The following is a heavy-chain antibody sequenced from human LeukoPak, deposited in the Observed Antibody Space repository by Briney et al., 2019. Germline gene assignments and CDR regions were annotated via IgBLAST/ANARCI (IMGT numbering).Heavy chain of an antibody. CDR2: ISSSSSFK. Sequence: PGGSLRLSCVGSGFTFSSYTVNWVRQAPGKRLEWVSSISSSSSFKQYADSAKGRFTISRDNAKNSLYLQMSGLRGEDTAVYYCTRGFDYWGQGTLVTVSS. CDR1: GFTFSSYT. J-gene: IGHJ4*02. V-gene: IGHV3-21*06. CDR3: TRGFDY.